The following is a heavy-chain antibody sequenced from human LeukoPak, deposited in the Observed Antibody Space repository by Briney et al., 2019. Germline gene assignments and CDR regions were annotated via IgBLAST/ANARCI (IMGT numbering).Heavy chain of an antibody. CDR2: ISGSGGST. Sequence: GGSLRLSCAASGFTFSSYAMSWVRQAPGKGLEWVSAISGSGGSTYYADSVKGRFTISRDNSKNTPYLQMNSLRAEDAAVYYCAKAAYCGGDCYSYYFDYWGQGTLVTVSS. CDR1: GFTFSSYA. J-gene: IGHJ4*02. CDR3: AKAAYCGGDCYSYYFDY. D-gene: IGHD2-21*02. V-gene: IGHV3-23*01.